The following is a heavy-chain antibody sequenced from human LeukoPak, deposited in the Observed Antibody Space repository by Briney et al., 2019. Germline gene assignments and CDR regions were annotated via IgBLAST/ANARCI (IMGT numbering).Heavy chain of an antibody. CDR2: ISWNSGSI. CDR3: AKDINSNVLLSMDV. CDR1: GFTFSSYA. D-gene: IGHD3-10*01. V-gene: IGHV3-9*01. J-gene: IGHJ6*02. Sequence: GGSLRLSCAASGFTFSSYAMSWIRQAPGKGLEWVSGISWNSGSIGYADSVKGRFTISRDNAKNSLYLQMNSLRAEDTALYYCAKDINSNVLLSMDVWGQGTTVTVSS.